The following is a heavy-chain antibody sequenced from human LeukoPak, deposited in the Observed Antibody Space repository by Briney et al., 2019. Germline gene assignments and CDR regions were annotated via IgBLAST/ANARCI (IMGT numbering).Heavy chain of an antibody. D-gene: IGHD2-15*01. CDR3: ARRKYCSGGSCPTNYYYYYMDV. Sequence: PGGSLRLSCAASGFTFSTYEMNWVRQAPGKGLEGVSYISSSGSTVYYADSVKGRFTISRDNAKNSLYLQMNSLRAEDTAVYYCARRKYCSGGSCPTNYYYYYMDVWGKGTTVTVSS. CDR2: ISSSGSTV. CDR1: GFTFSTYE. V-gene: IGHV3-48*03. J-gene: IGHJ6*03.